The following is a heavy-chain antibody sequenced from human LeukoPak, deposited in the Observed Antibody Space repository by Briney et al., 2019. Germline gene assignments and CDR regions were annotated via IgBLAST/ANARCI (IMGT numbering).Heavy chain of an antibody. CDR3: STKRDY. CDR2: INQDGSAK. Sequence: PGGSLRLSCAASGFTFSRYWMHWVRQAPGKGLEWVANINQDGSAKHYVDSVKGRFTISRDNAENSLYLQMNSLRADDTAVYYCSTKRDYWGQGILVTVSS. CDR1: GFTFSRYW. V-gene: IGHV3-7*01. J-gene: IGHJ4*02.